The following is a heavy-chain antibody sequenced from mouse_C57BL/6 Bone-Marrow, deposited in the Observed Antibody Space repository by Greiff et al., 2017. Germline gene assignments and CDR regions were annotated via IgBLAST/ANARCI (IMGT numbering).Heavy chain of an antibody. Sequence: EVQLQQSGAELVKPGASVKLSCTASGFNIKDYYIHWVKQRTEQGLEWIGRIDPEDGETKYAPKFQDKATITADTSSNTAYLQLSSLTSEGTAVYYCTRSLSYCGTNCGGQGTTLTVTS. J-gene: IGHJ2*01. CDR3: TRSLSYCGTNC. V-gene: IGHV14-2*01. CDR2: IDPEDGET. D-gene: IGHD1-1*01. CDR1: GFNIKDYY.